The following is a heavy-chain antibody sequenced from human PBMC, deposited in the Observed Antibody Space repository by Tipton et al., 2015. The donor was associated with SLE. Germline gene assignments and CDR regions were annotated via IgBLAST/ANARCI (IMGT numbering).Heavy chain of an antibody. CDR1: GFTFSSYW. Sequence: SLRLSCAVSGFTFSSYWMSWVRQAPGKGLEWVANIKQDGSEKYYVDSVKGRFTISRDNAKNSLYLQMNSLRAEDTAVYYCARESDPILVVVAASAAFDIWCQGTMVTVSS. V-gene: IGHV3-7*01. D-gene: IGHD2-15*01. J-gene: IGHJ3*02. CDR2: IKQDGSEK. CDR3: ARESDPILVVVAASAAFDI.